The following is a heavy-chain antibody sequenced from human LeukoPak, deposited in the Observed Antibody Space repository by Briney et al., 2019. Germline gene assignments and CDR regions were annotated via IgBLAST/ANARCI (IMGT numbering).Heavy chain of an antibody. V-gene: IGHV3-23*01. Sequence: GGSLRLSCAASGFTFTSYSMNWVRQAPGKGLEWVSTISGGGSTYYADSVKGRFTISRDNSKNTLYLQVNSLRTEDTAVYYCAKGGKWDVTPFDYWGQGTLVTVSS. CDR3: AKGGKWDVTPFDY. CDR1: GFTFTSYS. CDR2: ISGGGST. D-gene: IGHD1-26*01. J-gene: IGHJ4*02.